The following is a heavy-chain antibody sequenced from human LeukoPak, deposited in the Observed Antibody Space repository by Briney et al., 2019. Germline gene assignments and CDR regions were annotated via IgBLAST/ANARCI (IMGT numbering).Heavy chain of an antibody. V-gene: IGHV3-48*01. CDR1: GFTFSSYS. Sequence: GGSLRLSCAASGFTFSSYSMNWVRQAPGKGLEWVSYISSSSSTIYYADSVKGRFTISRDNAKDSLYLQMNSLRAEDTAVYYCARDKPASDAFDIWGQGTMVTVSS. D-gene: IGHD2-2*01. CDR3: ARDKPASDAFDI. J-gene: IGHJ3*02. CDR2: ISSSSSTI.